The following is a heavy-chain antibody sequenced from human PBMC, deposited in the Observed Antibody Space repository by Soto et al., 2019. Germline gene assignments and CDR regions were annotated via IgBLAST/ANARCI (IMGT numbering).Heavy chain of an antibody. CDR3: ARAEGVPAAIPNWFDP. D-gene: IGHD2-2*02. J-gene: IGHJ5*02. CDR2: IYYSGST. Sequence: KPSETLSLTCTVSGGSISSYYWSWIRQPPGKGLEWIGYIYYSGSTNYNPSLKSRVTISVDTSKNQFSLKLSSVTAADTAVYYCARAEGVPAAIPNWFDPWGQGTLVTVSS. V-gene: IGHV4-59*01. CDR1: GGSISSYY.